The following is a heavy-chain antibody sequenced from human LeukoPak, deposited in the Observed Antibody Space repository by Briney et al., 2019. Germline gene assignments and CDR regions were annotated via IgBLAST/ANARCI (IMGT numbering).Heavy chain of an antibody. CDR1: GDSISSYY. CDR2: IYYGGTT. CDR3: ARGMYYFDY. J-gene: IGHJ4*02. Sequence: SETLSLTCTVSGDSISSYYWSWIRQPPGKGLEWIGYIYYGGTTNYNPSLKSRVTISIDTSKNQFSLRLSSVTAADTAVYYCARGMYYFDYWGQGTLVTVSS. V-gene: IGHV4-59*01.